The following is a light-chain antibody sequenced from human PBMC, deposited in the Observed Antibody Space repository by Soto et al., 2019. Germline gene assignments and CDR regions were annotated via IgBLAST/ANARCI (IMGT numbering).Light chain of an antibody. J-gene: IGKJ5*01. Sequence: DIQMTQSPSSLSASVGDGVSITYHASQDIDQFLNWFQQKPGKAPKLLIYDASNLETGVPSRFSGSGSGTDFTFTISSLRPEDIATYYCQQYLNVPLTFGQGTRLE. V-gene: IGKV1-33*01. CDR2: DAS. CDR3: QQYLNVPLT. CDR1: QDIDQF.